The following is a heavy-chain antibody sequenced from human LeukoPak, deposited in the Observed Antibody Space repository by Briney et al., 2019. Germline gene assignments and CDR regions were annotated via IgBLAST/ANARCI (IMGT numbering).Heavy chain of an antibody. D-gene: IGHD2-2*01. J-gene: IGHJ6*02. CDR2: IYCSGST. Sequence: SETLSLTCTVSGGSISSYYWSWIRQPPGRGLEWIGYIYCSGSTNYNPSLKSRVTISVDTSKNQFSLKLSSVTAADTAVYYCARTQRYCSSTSCPDYGMDVWGQGTTVTVSS. V-gene: IGHV4-59*01. CDR1: GGSISSYY. CDR3: ARTQRYCSSTSCPDYGMDV.